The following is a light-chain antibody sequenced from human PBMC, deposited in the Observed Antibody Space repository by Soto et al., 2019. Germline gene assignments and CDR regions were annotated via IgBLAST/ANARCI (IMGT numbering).Light chain of an antibody. CDR3: SSYAGSKGV. CDR1: SSDVGGYNY. Sequence: HSVLTQPPSASGSPGQSVTISCTGTSSDVGGYNYVSWYQQHPGKAPKLMIYEVSKRPSGVPDRFSGSKSGNTASLTVSGLQAEDEADYYCSSYAGSKGVFGTGNKVTVL. J-gene: IGLJ1*01. V-gene: IGLV2-8*01. CDR2: EVS.